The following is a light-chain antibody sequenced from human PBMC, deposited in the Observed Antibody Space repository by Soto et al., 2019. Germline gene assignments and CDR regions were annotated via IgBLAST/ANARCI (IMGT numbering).Light chain of an antibody. CDR1: QSVSSY. J-gene: IGKJ3*01. CDR3: QHRRDWPLT. V-gene: IGKV3-11*01. Sequence: EIVLTQSPATLSLSPGERATLSCRASQSVSSYLAWFQQKPGQAPRLLIYDASNRATGIQARFSGSGSGTDFPLTIRSLEPEDFAVYYCQHRRDWPLTFGPGTKVYMK. CDR2: DAS.